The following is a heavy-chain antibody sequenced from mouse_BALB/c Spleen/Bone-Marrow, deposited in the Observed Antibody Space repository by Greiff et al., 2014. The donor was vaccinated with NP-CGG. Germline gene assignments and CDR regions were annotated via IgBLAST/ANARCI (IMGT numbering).Heavy chain of an antibody. Sequence: DVQLQESGAELVKPGASVKLSCTPSGFNIKDTHMHWVKQRPEQGLEWIGRIDPANGNTKYDPNFKGKATITADTSSNTAYLQLSSLTSEDTAVYYCARGYANTAWFASWGQGTLVTVS. J-gene: IGHJ3*01. D-gene: IGHD5-2*01. CDR2: IDPANGNT. V-gene: IGHV14-3*02. CDR3: ARGYANTAWFAS. CDR1: GFNIKDTH.